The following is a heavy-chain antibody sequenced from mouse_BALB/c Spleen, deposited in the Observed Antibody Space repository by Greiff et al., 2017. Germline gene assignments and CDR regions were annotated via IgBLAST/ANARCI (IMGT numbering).Heavy chain of an antibody. CDR1: GYTFTSYY. V-gene: IGHV1S81*02. Sequence: QVQLKQSGAELVKPGASVKLSCKASGYTFTSYYMYWVKQRPGQGLEWIGEINPSNGGTNFNEKFKSKATLTVDKSSSTAYMQLSSLTSEDSAVYYCTRSLYDYAQFAYWGQGTLVTVSA. D-gene: IGHD2-4*01. CDR2: INPSNGGT. CDR3: TRSLYDYAQFAY. J-gene: IGHJ3*01.